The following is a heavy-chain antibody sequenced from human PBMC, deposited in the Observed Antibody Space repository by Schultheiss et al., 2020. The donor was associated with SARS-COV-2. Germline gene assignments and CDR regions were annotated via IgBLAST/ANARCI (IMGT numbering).Heavy chain of an antibody. V-gene: IGHV3-23*01. Sequence: GGSLRLSCAASGFTFDDYGMSWVRQAPGKGLEWVSAIGATSSSPYYADSVKGRFTISRDNSKNTLYLQMNSLGPEDTAVYYCAKVWQQLDYWGQGTLVTVSS. CDR2: IGATSSSP. CDR1: GFTFDDYG. CDR3: AKVWQQLDY. J-gene: IGHJ4*02. D-gene: IGHD6-13*01.